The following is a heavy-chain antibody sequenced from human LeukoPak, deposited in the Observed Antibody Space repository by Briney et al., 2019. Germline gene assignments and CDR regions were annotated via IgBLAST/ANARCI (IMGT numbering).Heavy chain of an antibody. CDR1: GASVSSDY. V-gene: IGHV4-59*08. CDR2: IYHSGHT. Sequence: SETLSLTCTVSGASVSSDYWSWIRHSPGKGLEWIGYIYHSGHTMSNPSLKSRVSLSLDTSNNQFSLKLSSVTAADTAVYYCARHPFQYPFDHWGQGTVVSVSS. D-gene: IGHD4-4*01. CDR3: ARHPFQYPFDH. J-gene: IGHJ5*02.